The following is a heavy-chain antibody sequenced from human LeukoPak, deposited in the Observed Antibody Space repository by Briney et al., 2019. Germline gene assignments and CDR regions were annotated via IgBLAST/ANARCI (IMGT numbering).Heavy chain of an antibody. CDR1: GFTFSTSA. D-gene: IGHD6-13*01. Sequence: PGRSLRLSCAASGFTFSTSAMHWVRQTPGKGLEWVALISYDGSQHYLADSLKGRFTISRDNSKNTLYLQMTSLRLDDTATYYCARDPSSAPYSTYWAANYFDPWGQGTLVTVSS. CDR3: ARDPSSAPYSTYWAANYFDP. CDR2: ISYDGSQH. J-gene: IGHJ5*02. V-gene: IGHV3-30*04.